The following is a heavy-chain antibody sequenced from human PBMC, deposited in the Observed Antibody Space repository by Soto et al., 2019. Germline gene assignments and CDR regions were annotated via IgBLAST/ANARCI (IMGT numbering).Heavy chain of an antibody. V-gene: IGHV3-23*01. D-gene: IGHD3-10*01. CDR3: AKDQRPFGSDYYYYYYMDV. CDR1: GFTFSSYA. J-gene: IGHJ6*03. CDR2: ISGSGGST. Sequence: GGSLRLSCAASGFTFSSYAMSWVRQAPGKGLEWVSAISGSGGSTYYADSVKGRFTISRDNSKNTLYLQMNSLRAEDTAVYYCAKDQRPFGSDYYYYYYMDVWGKGTTVTVSS.